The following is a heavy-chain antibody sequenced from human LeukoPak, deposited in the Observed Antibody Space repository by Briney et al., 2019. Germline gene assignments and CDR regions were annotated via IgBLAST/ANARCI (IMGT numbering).Heavy chain of an antibody. V-gene: IGHV1-18*01. D-gene: IGHD3-10*01. CDR2: ISGYNGDT. Sequence: ASVKVSCKASGYSFGSFGINWVRQAPGQGLEWMGWISGYNGDTSYTQKLQGRVTMTTDTSTSTAYMDLRSLRSDDTAVYYCVRGGYYGSGSFPDYWGQGTLVTVSS. CDR1: GYSFGSFG. J-gene: IGHJ4*02. CDR3: VRGGYYGSGSFPDY.